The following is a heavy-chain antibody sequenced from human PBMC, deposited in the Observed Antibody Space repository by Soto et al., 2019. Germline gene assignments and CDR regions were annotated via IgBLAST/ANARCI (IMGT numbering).Heavy chain of an antibody. V-gene: IGHV3-23*01. CDR2: ISGSGGST. CDR1: GFTFSSYA. Sequence: GGSLRLSCAASGFTFSSYAMSWVRQAPGKGLEWVSAISGSGGSTYYADSVKGRFTISRDNSKNTLYLQMNSLRAEDTAVYYCAKGPYGDYPRVGWYFHLWGRGTLVTVSS. CDR3: AKGPYGDYPRVGWYFHL. D-gene: IGHD4-17*01. J-gene: IGHJ2*01.